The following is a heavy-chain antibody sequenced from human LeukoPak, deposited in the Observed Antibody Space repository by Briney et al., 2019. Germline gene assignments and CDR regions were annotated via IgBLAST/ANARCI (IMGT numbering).Heavy chain of an antibody. CDR1: GFTFSSYR. CDR3: ARDYPPPPVAGPYYFDF. CDR2: INSDGSST. D-gene: IGHD6-19*01. J-gene: IGHJ4*02. V-gene: IGHV3-74*01. Sequence: GGSLRLSCAASGFTFSSYRMHWVRQAPGKGLVWVSRINSDGSSTSYADSVKGRFTISRDNAKNSLYLQMNSLRAEDTAVYYCARDYPPPPVAGPYYFDFWGLGTLVTVSS.